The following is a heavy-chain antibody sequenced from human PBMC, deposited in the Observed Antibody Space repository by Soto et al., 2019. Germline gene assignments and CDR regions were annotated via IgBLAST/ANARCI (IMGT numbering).Heavy chain of an antibody. Sequence: QPGGSLRLSCAASGFTFSSYGMHWVRQAPGKGLEWVAVISYDGSNKYYADSVKGRFTISRDNSKNTLYLQMNSLRAEDTAVYYCAKDRGSPTMSLYYYYYYGMDVWGQGTTVTVSS. D-gene: IGHD3-22*01. V-gene: IGHV3-30*18. CDR3: AKDRGSPTMSLYYYYYYGMDV. CDR2: ISYDGSNK. J-gene: IGHJ6*02. CDR1: GFTFSSYG.